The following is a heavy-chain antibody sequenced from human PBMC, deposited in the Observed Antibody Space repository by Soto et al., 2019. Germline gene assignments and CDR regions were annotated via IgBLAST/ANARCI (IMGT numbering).Heavy chain of an antibody. CDR3: AGAAGGARDVDY. J-gene: IGHJ4*02. D-gene: IGHD1-26*01. CDR1: GGSISSSNW. CDR2: IYHSGST. V-gene: IGHV4-4*02. Sequence: QVQLQESGPGLVKPSGTLSLTCAVSGGSISSSNWWSWVRQPPGKGLEWIGEIYHSGSTNYNPSLQSRVTKSVDTSKPQFSLKLSSVTAADTAVYYCAGAAGGARDVDYWGQGTLVTVSS.